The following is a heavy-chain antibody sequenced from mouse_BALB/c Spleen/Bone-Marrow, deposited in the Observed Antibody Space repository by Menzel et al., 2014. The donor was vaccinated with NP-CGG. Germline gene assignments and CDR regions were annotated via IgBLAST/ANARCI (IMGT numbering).Heavy chain of an antibody. J-gene: IGHJ4*01. V-gene: IGHV2-9*02. D-gene: IGHD2-4*01. CDR3: ARESTMITSMDY. CDR1: GFSLTGYG. CDR2: IWAGGST. Sequence: VHLVESGPGLVAPSQSLSITCTVSGFSLTGYGVHWVRQPPGKGLEWLGVIWAGGSTNYNSALMSRLSISKDNSKSQVFLKMNSLQTDDTAMYYCARESTMITSMDYWGQGTSVTVSS.